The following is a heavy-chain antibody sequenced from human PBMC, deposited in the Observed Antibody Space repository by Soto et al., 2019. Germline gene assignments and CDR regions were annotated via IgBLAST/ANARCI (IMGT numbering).Heavy chain of an antibody. CDR3: ARGANDYSNRRGYYYYYGMDV. D-gene: IGHD4-4*01. J-gene: IGHJ6*02. Sequence: PGGSLRLSCAASGFTFSDYYMSWIRQAPGKGLEWVSYISSSGSTIYYADSVKGRFTISRDNAKNSLYLQMNSLRAEDTAVYYCARGANDYSNRRGYYYYYGMDVWGQGTTVTVSS. V-gene: IGHV3-11*01. CDR2: ISSSGSTI. CDR1: GFTFSDYY.